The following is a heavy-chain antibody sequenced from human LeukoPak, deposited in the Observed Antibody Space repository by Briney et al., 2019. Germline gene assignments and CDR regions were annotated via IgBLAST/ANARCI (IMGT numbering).Heavy chain of an antibody. CDR1: GGSISSSSYY. CDR3: AQISGSYPDPLFDY. D-gene: IGHD1-26*01. J-gene: IGHJ4*02. V-gene: IGHV4-39*07. CDR2: IYYSGST. Sequence: SETLSLTCTVSGGSISSSSYYWDWIRQPPGKGQEWIGSIYYSGSTYYNPSLKSRVTISVDTSKNQFSLKLSSVTAADTAVYYCAQISGSYPDPLFDYWGQGTLVTVSS.